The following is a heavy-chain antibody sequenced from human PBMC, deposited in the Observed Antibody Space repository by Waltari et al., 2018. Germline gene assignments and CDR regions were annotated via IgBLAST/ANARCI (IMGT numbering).Heavy chain of an antibody. V-gene: IGHV3-23*01. CDR2: ISGSGGST. J-gene: IGHJ4*02. Sequence: EVQLLESGGGLVQPGGSLRLSCAASGFTFSSYAMRWFRQAPGKGLEWVSAISGSGGSTYYADSVKGRFTISRDNSKNTLYLQMNSLRAEDTAVYYCAKDDYPITGNDYWGQGTLVTVSS. CDR1: GFTFSSYA. CDR3: AKDDYPITGNDY. D-gene: IGHD1-20*01.